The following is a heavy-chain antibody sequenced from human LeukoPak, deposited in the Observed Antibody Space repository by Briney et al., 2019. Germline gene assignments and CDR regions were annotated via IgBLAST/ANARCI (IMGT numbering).Heavy chain of an antibody. CDR1: GYTFTGYH. CDR2: INPNSGGT. CDR3: ARDPDYGAYFDY. D-gene: IGHD4-17*01. V-gene: IGHV1-2*02. Sequence: ASVKVSCKTSGYTFTGYHMHWVRQAPGQGLEWMGWINPNSGGTNYAQKFQGRVTMTRDTSISTAYMELSRLRSDDTAVYYCARDPDYGAYFDYWGQGTLVTVSS. J-gene: IGHJ4*02.